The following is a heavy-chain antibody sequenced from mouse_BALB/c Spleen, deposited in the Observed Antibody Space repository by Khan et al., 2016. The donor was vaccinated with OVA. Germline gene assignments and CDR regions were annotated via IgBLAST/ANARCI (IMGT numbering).Heavy chain of an antibody. CDR2: INPHIGET. Sequence: VQLQQSGPELVKPGASVKISCKASGYSFTGYFMNWVMQSHGKSLEWIGRINPHIGETLYNQKFKGKATLTVDESSSTADMELRSLASEDSAVYYCARKNGSDFDYWGQGTTLTVSS. V-gene: IGHV1-20*02. CDR1: GYSFTGYF. D-gene: IGHD1-1*01. J-gene: IGHJ2*01. CDR3: ARKNGSDFDY.